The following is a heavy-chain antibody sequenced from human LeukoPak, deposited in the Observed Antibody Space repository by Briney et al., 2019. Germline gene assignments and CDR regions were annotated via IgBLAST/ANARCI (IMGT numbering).Heavy chain of an antibody. D-gene: IGHD6-19*01. CDR2: ISWNSGSI. Sequence: GGSLRLSCAASGFTFDDYAMNWVRQVPGKGLEWVSGISWNSGSIGYADSVKGRFTISRDNSKNTLYLQMNSLRAEDTAVYYCAKGSGWYVWGQGTLVTVSS. CDR1: GFTFDDYA. V-gene: IGHV3-9*01. CDR3: AKGSGWYV. J-gene: IGHJ4*02.